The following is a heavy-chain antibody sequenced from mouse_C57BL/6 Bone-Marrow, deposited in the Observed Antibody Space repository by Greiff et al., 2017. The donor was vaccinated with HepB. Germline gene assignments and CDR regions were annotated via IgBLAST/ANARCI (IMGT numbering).Heavy chain of an antibody. Sequence: EVKLQESVAELVRPGASVKLSCTASGFNIKNTYMHWVKQRPEQGLEWIGRIDPANGNTKYAPKFQGKATITADTSSNTAYLQLSSLTSEDTAIYYCARRRGLRVPWFAYWGQGTLVTVSA. CDR3: ARRRGLRVPWFAY. J-gene: IGHJ3*01. D-gene: IGHD2-4*01. CDR2: IDPANGNT. CDR1: GFNIKNTY. V-gene: IGHV14-3*01.